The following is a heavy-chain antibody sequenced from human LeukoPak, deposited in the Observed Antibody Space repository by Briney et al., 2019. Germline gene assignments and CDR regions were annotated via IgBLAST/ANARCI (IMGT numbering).Heavy chain of an antibody. CDR1: GYTFTSYD. V-gene: IGHV1-8*01. J-gene: IGHJ6*02. D-gene: IGHD6-13*01. CDR3: ARGRGSSWYLDYYYYYGMDV. Sequence: ASVKVSCKASGYTFTSYDINWVRQATGQGLEWMGWMNPNSGNTGYAQKFQGRVTMTRNTSISTAYMELSSLRSEDTAVYYCARGRGSSWYLDYYYYYGMDVWGQGTTVTVSS. CDR2: MNPNSGNT.